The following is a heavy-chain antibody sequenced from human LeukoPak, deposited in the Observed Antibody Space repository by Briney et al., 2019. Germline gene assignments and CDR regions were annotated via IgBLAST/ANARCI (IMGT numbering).Heavy chain of an antibody. V-gene: IGHV3-21*01. CDR1: GGSISSSR. J-gene: IGHJ6*03. Sequence: LSLTCTVSGGSISSSRYYWGWIRQPPGKGLEWVSSISNSSSYIYSADSVKGRFTISRDNAKNSLYLQMNSLRAEDTAVYYCARAYCSSTSCYHYYYYYMDVWGKGTTVTLS. D-gene: IGHD2-2*01. CDR2: ISNSSSYI. CDR3: ARAYCSSTSCYHYYYYYMDV.